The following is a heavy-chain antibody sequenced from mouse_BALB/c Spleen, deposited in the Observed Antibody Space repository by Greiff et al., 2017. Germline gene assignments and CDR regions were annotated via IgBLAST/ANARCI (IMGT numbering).Heavy chain of an antibody. CDR2: ISSGGST. CDR3: ARALYRDY. J-gene: IGHJ2*01. V-gene: IGHV5-6-5*01. D-gene: IGHD2-14*01. Sequence: EVKVVESGGGLVKPGGSLKLSCAASGFTFSSYAMSWVRQTPEKRLEWVASISSGGSTYYPDSVKGRFTISRDNARNILYLQMSSLRSEDTAMYYCARALYRDYWGQGTTLTVSS. CDR1: GFTFSSYA.